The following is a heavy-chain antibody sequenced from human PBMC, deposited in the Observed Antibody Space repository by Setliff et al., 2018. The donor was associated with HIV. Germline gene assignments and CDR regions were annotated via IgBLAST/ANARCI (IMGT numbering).Heavy chain of an antibody. D-gene: IGHD4-17*01. CDR2: IYHSGIT. Sequence: PSETLSLTCTVSGGSIRTGAYYWGGIRQPPGKGLEWIGSIYHSGITYYNSSLKSRVTISVDTSKNQFSLNLTSVTAADTAVYYCARDPPGYGDSNDFWGQGTLVTVSS. CDR1: GGSIRTGAYY. CDR3: ARDPPGYGDSNDF. J-gene: IGHJ4*02. V-gene: IGHV4-39*07.